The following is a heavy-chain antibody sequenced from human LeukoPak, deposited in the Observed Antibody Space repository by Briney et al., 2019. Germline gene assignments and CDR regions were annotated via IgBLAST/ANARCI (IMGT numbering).Heavy chain of an antibody. Sequence: PSQTLSLTCTVSGGSISSGSYYWSWIRQPAGKGLEWSGRIYTSGSTNYNPSLKSRVTISVDTSKNQFSLKLSSVTAADTAVYYCARAHYYGSGSYQYYFDYWGQGTLVTVSS. CDR1: GGSISSGSYY. CDR3: ARAHYYGSGSYQYYFDY. J-gene: IGHJ4*02. D-gene: IGHD3-10*01. CDR2: IYTSGST. V-gene: IGHV4-61*02.